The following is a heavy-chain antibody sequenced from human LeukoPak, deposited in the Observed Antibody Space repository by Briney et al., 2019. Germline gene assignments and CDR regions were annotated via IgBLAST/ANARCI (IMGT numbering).Heavy chain of an antibody. J-gene: IGHJ4*02. CDR1: GFTFSSYA. CDR3: AKDIFHCSSTSCCPHPVDY. D-gene: IGHD2-2*01. CDR2: ISGSGGST. Sequence: GGSLRLSCAASGFTFSSYAMSWVRQAPGKGLEWVSAISGSGGSTYYADSVKGRFTISRDNSKNTLYLQMNSLRAEDTAVYYCAKDIFHCSSTSCCPHPVDYWGQGTLVTVSS. V-gene: IGHV3-23*01.